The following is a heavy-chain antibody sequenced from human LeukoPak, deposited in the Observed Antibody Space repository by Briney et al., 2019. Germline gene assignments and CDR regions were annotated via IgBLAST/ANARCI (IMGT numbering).Heavy chain of an antibody. D-gene: IGHD3-10*01. V-gene: IGHV4-34*01. Sequence: PSETLSLTCAVYGGSFSGYYWSWIRQPPGKGLEWIGEINHSGSTNYNPSLKSRVTISVDTSKNQFSLKLSSVTAADTAVYYCARGLLSSARKHGSGSSSYYFDYWGQGTRVTVSS. J-gene: IGHJ4*02. CDR1: GGSFSGYY. CDR3: ARGLLSSARKHGSGSSSYYFDY. CDR2: INHSGST.